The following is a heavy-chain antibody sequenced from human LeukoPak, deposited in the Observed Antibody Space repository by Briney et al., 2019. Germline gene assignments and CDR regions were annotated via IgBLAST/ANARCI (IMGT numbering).Heavy chain of an antibody. V-gene: IGHV1-8*03. Sequence: ASVKVSCKASGYTFTSYDINWVRQATGQGLEWMGWMNPNSGNTGYAQKLQGRVTITRNTSISTAYMELSSLRSEDTAVYYCARAPKRETIFGVVIDAPDYWGQGTLVTVSS. CDR1: GYTFTSYD. CDR3: ARAPKRETIFGVVIDAPDY. D-gene: IGHD3-3*01. CDR2: MNPNSGNT. J-gene: IGHJ4*02.